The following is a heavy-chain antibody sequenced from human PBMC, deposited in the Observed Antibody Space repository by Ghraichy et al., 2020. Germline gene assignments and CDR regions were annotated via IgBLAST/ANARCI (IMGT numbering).Heavy chain of an antibody. CDR3: ARGTGIAAAGIYYFDY. J-gene: IGHJ4*02. D-gene: IGHD6-13*01. CDR2: IWYDGSNK. V-gene: IGHV3-33*01. CDR1: GFTFSSYG. Sequence: GGSLRLSCAASGFTFSSYGMHWVRQAPGKGLEWVAVIWYDGSNKYYADSVKGRFTISRDNSKNTLYLQMNSMRAEDTAVYYCARGTGIAAAGIYYFDYWGQGTLVTVSS.